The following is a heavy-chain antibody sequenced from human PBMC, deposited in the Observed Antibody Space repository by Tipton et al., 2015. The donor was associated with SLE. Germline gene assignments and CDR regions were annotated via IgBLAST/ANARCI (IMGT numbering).Heavy chain of an antibody. Sequence: TLSLTCNVSGGDIGSHYWNWVRQSPGKGLEWVAFVYYTGISDYNALLKGRVTVSVDKSKNEFSLTLRSVTPDDTAVYFCVRDLIGGLYLDVWSEGNLVTVSS. J-gene: IGHJ4*02. CDR3: VRDLIGGLYLDV. V-gene: IGHV4-59*11. CDR1: GGDIGSHY. CDR2: VYYTGIS. D-gene: IGHD2-15*01.